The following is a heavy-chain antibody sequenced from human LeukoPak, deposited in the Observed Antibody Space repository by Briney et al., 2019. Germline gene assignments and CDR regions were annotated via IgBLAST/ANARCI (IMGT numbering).Heavy chain of an antibody. J-gene: IGHJ5*02. CDR2: IIPIFGTA. Sequence: SVKVSCKASGGTFSSYAISWVRQAPGQGLEWMGGIIPIFGTANYAQKFQGRVTITADESTSTAYMELSSLRPEDTAVYYCARAVATGINWFDPWGQGTLVTVSS. CDR1: GGTFSSYA. D-gene: IGHD5-12*01. CDR3: ARAVATGINWFDP. V-gene: IGHV1-69*13.